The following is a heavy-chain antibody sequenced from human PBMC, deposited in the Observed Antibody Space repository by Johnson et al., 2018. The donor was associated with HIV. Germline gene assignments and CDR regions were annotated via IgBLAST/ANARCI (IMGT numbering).Heavy chain of an antibody. Sequence: MQLVESGGGVVQPGGSLRLSCAASRFSFNKYWMTWVRQAPGNALEWVASIKEDGSEKYYVDSVKGRFTISRDNAKNSLYLQMSSLRAADTAVYYCAREVRGPRGGFDIWGQGTMVTVSS. V-gene: IGHV3-7*01. CDR1: RFSFNKYW. D-gene: IGHD3-10*01. CDR3: AREVRGPRGGFDI. J-gene: IGHJ3*02. CDR2: IKEDGSEK.